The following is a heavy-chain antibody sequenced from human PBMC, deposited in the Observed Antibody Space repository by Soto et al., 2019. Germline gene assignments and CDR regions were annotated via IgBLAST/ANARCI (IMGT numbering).Heavy chain of an antibody. CDR3: ARDLATGDLGY. CDR2: IIPILGIA. CDR1: GGTFSSYT. J-gene: IGHJ4*02. V-gene: IGHV1-69*08. Sequence: QVQLVQSGAEVKKPGSSVKVSCKASGGTFSSYTISWVRQAPGQGLEWMGRIIPILGIANYAQKFQGRVTITADKSTSTAYMELSSLRTEDTAVYYCARDLATGDLGYWGQGTLVTVSS. D-gene: IGHD7-27*01.